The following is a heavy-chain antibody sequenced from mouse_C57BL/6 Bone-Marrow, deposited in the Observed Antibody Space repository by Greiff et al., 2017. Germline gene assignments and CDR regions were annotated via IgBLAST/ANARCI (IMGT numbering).Heavy chain of an antibody. CDR1: GYTFTSYG. V-gene: IGHV1-81*01. J-gene: IGHJ2*01. Sequence: QVQLQQSGAELARPGASVKLSCTASGYTFTSYGISWVKQRTGQGLEWIGEIYPRSGNTYYNEKFKGKATLTADTSSSTAYMELRRLTAEDSAVYFCASLRRHLFDYWGQGTTLTVSS. D-gene: IGHD2-12*01. CDR3: ASLRRHLFDY. CDR2: IYPRSGNT.